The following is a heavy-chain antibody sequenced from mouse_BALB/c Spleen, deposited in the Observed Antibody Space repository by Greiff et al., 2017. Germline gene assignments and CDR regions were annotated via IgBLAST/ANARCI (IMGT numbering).Heavy chain of an antibody. V-gene: IGHV2-9*02. CDR3: ARSLLYYVDY. D-gene: IGHD6-1*01. CDR1: GFSLTSYG. Sequence: QVHVKQSGPGLVAPSQSLSITCTVSGFSLTSYGVHWVRQPPGKGLEWLGVIWAGGSTNYNSALMSRLSISKDNSKSQVFLKMNSLQTDDTAMYYCARSLLYYVDYWGQGTTLTVSS. J-gene: IGHJ2*01. CDR2: IWAGGST.